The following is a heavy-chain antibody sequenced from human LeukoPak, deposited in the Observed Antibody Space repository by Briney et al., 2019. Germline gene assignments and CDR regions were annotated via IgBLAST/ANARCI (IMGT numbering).Heavy chain of an antibody. D-gene: IGHD1-7*01. Sequence: GGSLRLSCVAPGFSFSRYGMHRGRQAPGKGLEWVAVIWYDESHTFYGDSVKGRFTISRDNSKKTLYLEMNSLRAEDSAVYYCAKSFLELEVYEYYMVVSGKGTTVTVSS. J-gene: IGHJ6*03. CDR2: IWYDESHT. CDR3: AKSFLELEVYEYYMVV. V-gene: IGHV3-33*06. CDR1: GFSFSRYG.